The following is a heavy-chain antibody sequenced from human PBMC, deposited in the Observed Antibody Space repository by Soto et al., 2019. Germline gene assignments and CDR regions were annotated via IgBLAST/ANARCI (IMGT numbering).Heavy chain of an antibody. CDR2: ISTYNGNT. CDR1: GYTFTSYG. V-gene: IGHV1-18*01. CDR3: ARGTAKYTYGYLNY. Sequence: QVQLVQSGAEVKKPGASVKVSCKTSGYTFTSYGISWVRQAPGQGLEWMGWISTYNGNTNYAQNLQGRVTMTTDTSTSTAYMELWSLRSDVTAVYYCARGTAKYTYGYLNYWGQGTLVTVSS. D-gene: IGHD5-18*01. J-gene: IGHJ4*02.